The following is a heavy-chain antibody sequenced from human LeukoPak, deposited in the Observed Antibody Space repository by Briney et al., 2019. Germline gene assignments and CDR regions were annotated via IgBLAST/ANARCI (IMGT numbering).Heavy chain of an antibody. CDR2: ISGSGGST. D-gene: IGHD1-26*01. V-gene: IGHV3-23*01. Sequence: GGSLRLSCAASGFTFSCYAMSWVRQAPGKGLEWVSAISGSGGSTYYADSVKGRFTISRDNSKNTLYLQMNSLRAEDTAVYYCAKDLIVGATRYYFDYWGQGTLVTASS. CDR3: AKDLIVGATRYYFDY. J-gene: IGHJ4*02. CDR1: GFTFSCYA.